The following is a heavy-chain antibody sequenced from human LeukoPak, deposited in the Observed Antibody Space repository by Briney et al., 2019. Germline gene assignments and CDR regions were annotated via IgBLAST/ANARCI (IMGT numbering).Heavy chain of an antibody. D-gene: IGHD1-26*01. CDR2: IIPIFGTA. Sequence: SVKVSCKASGGTFSSYAISWVRQAPGQGLEWMGGIIPIFGTANYAQKFQGRVTITADESTSTASMELRSLRSDDTAVYYCARAGYSGSYFGYWGQGTLVTVSS. CDR1: GGTFSSYA. J-gene: IGHJ4*02. CDR3: ARAGYSGSYFGY. V-gene: IGHV1-69*13.